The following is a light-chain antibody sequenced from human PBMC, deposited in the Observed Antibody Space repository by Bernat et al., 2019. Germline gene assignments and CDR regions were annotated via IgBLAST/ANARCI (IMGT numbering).Light chain of an antibody. CDR3: QQLNSYSIT. Sequence: DIQLTQSPPFLSASVGDRVTITCRASQVIGTYLAWYQQKPGKAPNLLIYGASTLQTGVPSRFSGSGSGTEFTLTISSLRPEDFATYHCQQLNSYSITLGQGTRLEI. CDR1: QVIGTY. CDR2: GAS. V-gene: IGKV1-9*01. J-gene: IGKJ5*01.